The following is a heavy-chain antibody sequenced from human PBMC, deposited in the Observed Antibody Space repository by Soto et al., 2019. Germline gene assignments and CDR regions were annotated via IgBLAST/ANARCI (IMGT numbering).Heavy chain of an antibody. CDR3: ARFSSTDDAFDI. Sequence: ASVKVSCKXSGYTFTGYYMDWVRQAPGQGLEWMGWINPNSGGTNYAQKFQGRVTMTRDTSISTAYMELSRLRSDDTPVYYCARFSSTDDAFDIWGQGTMVTVSS. J-gene: IGHJ3*02. CDR1: GYTFTGYY. V-gene: IGHV1-2*02. CDR2: INPNSGGT. D-gene: IGHD6-13*01.